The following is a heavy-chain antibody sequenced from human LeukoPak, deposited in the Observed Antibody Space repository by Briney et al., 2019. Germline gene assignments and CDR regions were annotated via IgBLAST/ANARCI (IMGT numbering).Heavy chain of an antibody. CDR1: GGSISTYW. V-gene: IGHV4-59*12. CDR2: IFYSGYT. J-gene: IGHJ5*02. CDR3: ARGGFITMVRGVKFHP. D-gene: IGHD3-10*01. Sequence: SETLSLTCSVSGGSISTYWWSWIRQSPGKGLEWIGNIFYSGYTNYNPSLKSRVTISVDTSKNQFSLKLNSVTAADTAVYYCARGGFITMVRGVKFHPWGQGTLVTVSS.